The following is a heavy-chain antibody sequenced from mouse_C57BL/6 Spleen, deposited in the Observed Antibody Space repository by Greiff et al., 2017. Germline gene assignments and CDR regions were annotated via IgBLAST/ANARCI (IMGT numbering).Heavy chain of an antibody. CDR2: IYPGDGDT. V-gene: IGHV1-82*01. D-gene: IGHD1-1*01. Sequence: QVQLKQSGPELVKPGASVKISCKASGYAFSSSWMNWVKQRPGKGLEWIGRIYPGDGDTNYNGKFKGKATLTADKSSSPAYRKLSSRTSEDSAVYFCARWGTTVVATGYFDYWGQGTTLTVSS. J-gene: IGHJ2*01. CDR3: ARWGTTVVATGYFDY. CDR1: GYAFSSSW.